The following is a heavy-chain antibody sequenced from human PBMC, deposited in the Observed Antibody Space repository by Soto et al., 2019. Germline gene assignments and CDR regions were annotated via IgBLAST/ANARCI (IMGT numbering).Heavy chain of an antibody. J-gene: IGHJ4*02. CDR1: GGSISTVDYW. V-gene: IGHV4-30-4*01. CDR3: ARGPSGDKVDS. CDR2: IYDGGRT. D-gene: IGHD7-27*01. Sequence: QVQLQESGPGLVKPSQTLSLTCTVSGGSISTVDYWWSWIRQSPDMGLEWIGHIYDGGRTYNNPSFESRVTMSVDTSKSQRSLTLSSVSAADTAVYYCARGPSGDKVDSWGQGTLVTVSS.